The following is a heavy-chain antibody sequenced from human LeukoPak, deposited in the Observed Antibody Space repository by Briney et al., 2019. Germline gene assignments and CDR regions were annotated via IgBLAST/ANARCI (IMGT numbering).Heavy chain of an antibody. CDR1: GYTFTSYG. D-gene: IGHD5-18*01. V-gene: IGHV1-18*01. Sequence: ASVKVSCKASGYTFTSYGISWVRQAPGQGLEWMGWISAYNGNTNYAQKLQGRVTMTTDTSTSTAYMELRSLRSDDTAVYYCAGDRGGYSYGKDYGMDVWGQGTTVTVSS. J-gene: IGHJ6*02. CDR2: ISAYNGNT. CDR3: AGDRGGYSYGKDYGMDV.